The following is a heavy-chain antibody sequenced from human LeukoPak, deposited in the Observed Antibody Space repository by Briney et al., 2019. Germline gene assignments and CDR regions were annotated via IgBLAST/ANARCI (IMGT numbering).Heavy chain of an antibody. D-gene: IGHD4-17*01. CDR3: ARLQATVSIHSYFDY. V-gene: IGHV4-4*02. CDR1: GGSISRSNW. CDR2: IYYSGNT. Sequence: SETLSLTCAVSGGSISRSNWWSWVRQPPGKGLEWIGYIYYSGNTNYNPSLKSRVTISVDTSKNQISLKLTSVTAADTAVYYCARLQATVSIHSYFDYWGQGTLVTVSS. J-gene: IGHJ4*02.